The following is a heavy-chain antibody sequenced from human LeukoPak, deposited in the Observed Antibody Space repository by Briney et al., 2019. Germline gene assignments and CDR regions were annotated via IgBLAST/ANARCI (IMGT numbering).Heavy chain of an antibody. D-gene: IGHD3-3*01. CDR3: ARGAITIFGVVTLDY. V-gene: IGHV4-61*02. Sequence: SQTLSLTCSVSGDSVTSGDYYWSWIRQPAGKGLEWIGRIYTGVTTNYNPSLKSRVTISVDTSKNQFSLKLSSVTAADTAVYYCARGAITIFGVVTLDYWGQGTLVTISS. J-gene: IGHJ4*02. CDR1: GDSVTSGDYY. CDR2: IYTGVTT.